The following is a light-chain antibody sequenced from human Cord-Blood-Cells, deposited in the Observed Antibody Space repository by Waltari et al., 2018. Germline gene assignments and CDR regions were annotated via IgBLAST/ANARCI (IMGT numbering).Light chain of an antibody. Sequence: AIQLTQSPSSLSASVGDRVTITCRASQGISSALAWYQQKPGKAPKLLIYDASSLESGVPSRFSGSGSGTDFTLTINSLQPEDFATYYCQQFNSYPLGFGGGTKVEIK. CDR1: QGISSA. CDR2: DAS. V-gene: IGKV1-13*02. J-gene: IGKJ4*01. CDR3: QQFNSYPLG.